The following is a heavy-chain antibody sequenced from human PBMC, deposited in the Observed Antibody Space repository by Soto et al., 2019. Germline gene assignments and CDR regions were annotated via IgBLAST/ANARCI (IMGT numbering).Heavy chain of an antibody. CDR1: GFTFTRAW. J-gene: IGHJ4*02. Sequence: GGSLRLSCATSGFTFTRAWVSWVRQVPGKGLEWVGRIRSETDGGTADYGSTVDARFTISRDDSKRVVFLQIDNVRTDDTAFYYCTTDTIPFSPQVIATGGAYWGQGALVTVSS. CDR3: TTDTIPFSPQVIATGGAY. V-gene: IGHV3-15*01. CDR2: IRSETDGGTA. D-gene: IGHD2-21*01.